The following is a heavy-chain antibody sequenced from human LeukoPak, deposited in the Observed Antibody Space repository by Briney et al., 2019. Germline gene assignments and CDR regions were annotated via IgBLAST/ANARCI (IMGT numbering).Heavy chain of an antibody. CDR1: GGTFSSYA. J-gene: IGHJ5*02. Sequence: ASVKVSCKASGGTFSSYAISWVRQAPGQGLEWMGGIIPIFGTANYAQKFQGRVTITTDESTSTAYMELSSLRSEDTAVYYCARGSTGCYTSDCWFDPWGQGTLVTVSS. CDR3: ARGSTGCYTSDCWFDP. CDR2: IIPIFGTA. V-gene: IGHV1-69*05. D-gene: IGHD2-2*02.